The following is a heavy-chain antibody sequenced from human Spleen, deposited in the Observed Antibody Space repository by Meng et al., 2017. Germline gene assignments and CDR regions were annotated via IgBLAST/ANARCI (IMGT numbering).Heavy chain of an antibody. CDR3: AGGAVVTLIFYHAMDV. D-gene: IGHD2-21*02. Sequence: GSLRLSCAVYGGSFSAYYWSWIRQPPEKGLEWIGEINHSGGTNWNPSLESRVTMSADTSKNQFSLKLTSVTAADTAVYYCAGGAVVTLIFYHAMDVWGQGTTVTVSS. CDR2: INHSGGT. J-gene: IGHJ6*02. CDR1: GGSFSAYY. V-gene: IGHV4-34*01.